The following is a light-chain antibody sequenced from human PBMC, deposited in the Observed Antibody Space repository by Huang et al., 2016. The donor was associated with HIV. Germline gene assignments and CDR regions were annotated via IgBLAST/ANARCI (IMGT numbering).Light chain of an antibody. CDR3: QQRKYWPPIT. V-gene: IGKV3-11*01. CDR2: DAS. Sequence: ETVLTQSPATLSLSPGERATLSCRASLSVNSYLAWYQQKPGQTPRPLIYDASNRATGIPARFSGSGSGTDFTLTISSLEPEDFAVYYCQQRKYWPPITFGQGTRLEIK. CDR1: LSVNSY. J-gene: IGKJ5*01.